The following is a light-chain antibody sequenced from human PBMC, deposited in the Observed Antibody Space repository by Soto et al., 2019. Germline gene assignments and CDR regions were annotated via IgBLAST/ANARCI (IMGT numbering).Light chain of an antibody. Sequence: EIVLTHSPATLSLSPGERATLSCRASQSVSSYLAWYQQKPGQAPRLLIHDASNRATGIPSRFSGSGSGTDFTLTISSLEPEDFAVYYCQQRSNWPLITFGQGTRLEIK. CDR3: QQRSNWPLIT. V-gene: IGKV3-11*01. CDR2: DAS. J-gene: IGKJ5*01. CDR1: QSVSSY.